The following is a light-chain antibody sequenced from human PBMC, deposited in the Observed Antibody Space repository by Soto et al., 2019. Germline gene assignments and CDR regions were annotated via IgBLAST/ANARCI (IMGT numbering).Light chain of an antibody. CDR2: EVS. Sequence: QSALTQPPSASGSPGQSVTISCTGTSSDVGAYHYVSWYQQHPGKAPKLMIYEVSKRPSGVPDRFSGSKSGNTASLTVSGLRAEEEEDDDYNSCSGSDDFGGGVFGGGTKLTVL. CDR1: SSDVGAYHY. V-gene: IGLV2-8*01. J-gene: IGLJ2*01. CDR3: NSCSGSDDFGGGV.